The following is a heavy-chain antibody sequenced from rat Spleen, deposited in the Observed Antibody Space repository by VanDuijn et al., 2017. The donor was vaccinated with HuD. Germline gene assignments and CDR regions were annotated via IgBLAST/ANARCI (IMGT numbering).Heavy chain of an antibody. CDR2: ISYDGSDT. D-gene: IGHD1-9*01. CDR1: GFTFSDYF. Sequence: EVQLVESDGGLVQPGRSLKLSCAASGFTFSDYFMAWVRQAPAKGLEWVATISYDGSDTYYRDSVKGRFTISRDNAKSTLYLQMDSLRSEDTASYYCVRHGYTRYYFDYWGQGVMVTVSS. V-gene: IGHV5-29*01. J-gene: IGHJ2*01. CDR3: VRHGYTRYYFDY.